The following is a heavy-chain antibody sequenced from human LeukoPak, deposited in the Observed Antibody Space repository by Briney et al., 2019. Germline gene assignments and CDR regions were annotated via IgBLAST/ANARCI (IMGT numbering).Heavy chain of an antibody. D-gene: IGHD3-22*01. CDR2: IYVSGTT. CDR3: AKAKITLIVVANPNSGALDI. J-gene: IGHJ3*02. V-gene: IGHV3-53*01. CDR1: GFTVRDGY. Sequence: GGSLRLSCAASGFTVRDGYMSWVRQAPGKRLEWLAFIYVSGTTFYAASVKGRFTISRDNAKNTVYLQMNNLRAEDTALYYCAKAKITLIVVANPNSGALDIWGQGTMVTVSS.